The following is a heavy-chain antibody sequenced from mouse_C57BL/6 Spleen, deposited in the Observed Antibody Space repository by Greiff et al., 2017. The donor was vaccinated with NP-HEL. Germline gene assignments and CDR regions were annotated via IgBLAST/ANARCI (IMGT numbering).Heavy chain of an antibody. Sequence: VQLQQPGAELVKPGASVKMSCKASGYTFTSYWITWVKQRPGQGLEWIGDIYPGSGSTNYNEKFKSKATLTVDTSSSTAYMQLSSLTSEDSAVYYCARRVLLLRSIDYWGQGTTLTVSS. V-gene: IGHV1-55*01. CDR1: GYTFTSYW. J-gene: IGHJ2*01. CDR3: ARRVLLLRSIDY. D-gene: IGHD1-1*01. CDR2: IYPGSGST.